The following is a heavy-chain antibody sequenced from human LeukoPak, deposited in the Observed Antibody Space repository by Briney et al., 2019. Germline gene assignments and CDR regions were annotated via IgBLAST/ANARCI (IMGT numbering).Heavy chain of an antibody. V-gene: IGHV3-30*02. D-gene: IGHD3-16*01. CDR3: ARDLMITFGGVAFDI. CDR1: GFTFSSYG. CDR2: IRYDGSNK. Sequence: PGGSLRLSCSASGFTFSSYGMHWVRQAPGKGLEWVAFIRYDGSNKYYADSVKGRFTISRDNSKNTLYLQMNSLRAEDTAVYYCARDLMITFGGVAFDIWGQGTMVTVSS. J-gene: IGHJ3*02.